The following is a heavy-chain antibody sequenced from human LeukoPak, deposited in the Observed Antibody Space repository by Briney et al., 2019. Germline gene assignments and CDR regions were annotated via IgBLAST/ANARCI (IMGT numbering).Heavy chain of an antibody. CDR3: AKDLSSGTGRGFDY. V-gene: IGHV3-23*01. CDR1: GFTLSSNW. Sequence: GGSLRLSCAGSGFTLSSNWMHWVRQGPGKGLEWVSGIRGSGDSTYYAESVKGRFTIYRDNSKNTLYLQMNSLRAEDTALYYCAKDLSSGTGRGFDYWGQGTLVTVSS. D-gene: IGHD3/OR15-3a*01. J-gene: IGHJ4*02. CDR2: IRGSGDST.